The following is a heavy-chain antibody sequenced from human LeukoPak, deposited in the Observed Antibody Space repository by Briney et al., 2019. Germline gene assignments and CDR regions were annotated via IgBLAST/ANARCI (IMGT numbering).Heavy chain of an antibody. CDR1: GYTFTGYY. J-gene: IGHJ5*02. D-gene: IGHD6-13*01. CDR3: ARGKRYSSPNWFDP. Sequence: GASVKVSCKASGYTFTGYYMHWVRQAPGQGLEWMGWINPNSGGTNYAQKFQGRVTMTRDTSISTAYMELSRLRPDDTAVYYCARGKRYSSPNWFDPWGQGTLVTVSS. V-gene: IGHV1-2*02. CDR2: INPNSGGT.